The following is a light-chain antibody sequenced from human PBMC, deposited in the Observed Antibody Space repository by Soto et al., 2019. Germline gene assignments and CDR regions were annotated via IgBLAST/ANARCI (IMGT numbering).Light chain of an antibody. J-gene: IGLJ1*01. Sequence: QSVLTQPRSVSGSPGQSVTISCTGTSSDVGGYNYVSWYQQHPGKAPKLMIYDVSKRPSGVPDRFSGSKSGNTASLTISGLQAEDEADYFCSSYTRTFTLVFGTGTKLTVL. CDR3: SSYTRTFTLV. CDR1: SSDVGGYNY. V-gene: IGLV2-11*01. CDR2: DVS.